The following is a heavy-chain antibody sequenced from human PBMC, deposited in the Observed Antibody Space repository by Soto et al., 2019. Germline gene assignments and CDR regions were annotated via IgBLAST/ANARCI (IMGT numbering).Heavy chain of an antibody. D-gene: IGHD1-26*01. Sequence: EVQLVESGGGLVKPGGSLRLSCAASGFTFSRYSMNWVRQAPGKGLEWVSSISSSSSYIYYADSVKGRFTISRDNAKNSLYLQMNSLRAEDTAVYYCARYKEWELPFDYWGQGTLVTVSS. CDR2: ISSSSSYI. CDR1: GFTFSRYS. V-gene: IGHV3-21*01. J-gene: IGHJ4*02. CDR3: ARYKEWELPFDY.